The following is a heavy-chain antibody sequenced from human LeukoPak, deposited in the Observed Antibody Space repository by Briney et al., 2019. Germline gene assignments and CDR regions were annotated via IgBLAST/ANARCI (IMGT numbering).Heavy chain of an antibody. J-gene: IGHJ6*02. V-gene: IGHV3-33*01. CDR3: ARDQVPGIAVAGTGGYYYYGMDV. CDR1: GFTFSSYG. D-gene: IGHD6-19*01. Sequence: GRSLRLSCAASGFTFSSYGMHWVRQAPGKGLEWVAVIWYDGSNKYYADSVKGRFTISRDNSKNTLYLQMNSLRAEDTAVYYCARDQVPGIAVAGTGGYYYYGMDVWGQGTTVIVSS. CDR2: IWYDGSNK.